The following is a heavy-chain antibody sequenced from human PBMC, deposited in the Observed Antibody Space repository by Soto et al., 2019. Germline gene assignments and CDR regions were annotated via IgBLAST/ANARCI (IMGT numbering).Heavy chain of an antibody. CDR1: GGSISSGDYY. D-gene: IGHD1-26*01. CDR2: IYHSGST. Sequence: SETLSHTCTVSGGSISSGDYYWSWIRQPPGKGLEWIGYIYHSGSTYYNPSLKSRVTISVDTSKNQFSLKLSSVTAADTAVYYCARDGSAVGYYYGMDVWGQGTTVTVS. J-gene: IGHJ6*02. CDR3: ARDGSAVGYYYGMDV. V-gene: IGHV4-30-4*01.